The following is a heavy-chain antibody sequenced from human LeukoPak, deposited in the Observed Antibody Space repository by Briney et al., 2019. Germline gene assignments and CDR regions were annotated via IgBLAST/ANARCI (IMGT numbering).Heavy chain of an antibody. Sequence: PGGSLRLSCAASGFIFNTYAMSWVRQAPGKGLEWVSAIASSGGGTYYTDSVKGRFTIFRDNSKNTLYPQMNSLRGEDTAVCYCAKRTSSRAFDYWGQGTLVTVSS. J-gene: IGHJ4*02. CDR2: IASSGGGT. CDR1: GFIFNTYA. CDR3: AKRTSSRAFDY. D-gene: IGHD6-13*01. V-gene: IGHV3-23*01.